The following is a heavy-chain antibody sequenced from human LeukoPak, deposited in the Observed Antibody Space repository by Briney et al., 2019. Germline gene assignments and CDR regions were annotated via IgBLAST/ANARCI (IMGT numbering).Heavy chain of an antibody. CDR3: ARERFGDQTRFDY. CDR2: IIPIFGTA. D-gene: IGHD3-10*01. Sequence: ASVKVSCKASGGTFSTYAINWVRQAPGQGLEWMGGIIPIFGTANYAQKFQGRVTITPDESTSTAYMELSSLRSEDTAVYYCARERFGDQTRFDYWGQGTLVTVSS. V-gene: IGHV1-69*13. J-gene: IGHJ4*02. CDR1: GGTFSTYA.